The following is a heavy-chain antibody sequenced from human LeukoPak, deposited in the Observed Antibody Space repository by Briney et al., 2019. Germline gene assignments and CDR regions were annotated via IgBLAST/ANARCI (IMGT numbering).Heavy chain of an antibody. D-gene: IGHD3-16*02. J-gene: IGHJ4*02. Sequence: PGGSLRLSCAASGFTFSAYSLNWVRQAPGKGLEWISSISFSGTYIYYADSLKGRITISRDNAKNSLYLQMNSLRPEDTAVYYCARADYDYVWGSYRQYYFDYWGQGTLVTVSS. V-gene: IGHV3-21*01. CDR1: GFTFSAYS. CDR2: ISFSGTYI. CDR3: ARADYDYVWGSYRQYYFDY.